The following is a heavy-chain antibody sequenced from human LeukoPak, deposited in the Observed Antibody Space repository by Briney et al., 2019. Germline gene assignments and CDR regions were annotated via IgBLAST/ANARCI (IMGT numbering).Heavy chain of an antibody. Sequence: GGSLRLSCAASGFTFSSYAMSWVRQAPGKGLEWVSAISDSGVSTYYADSVKGRFTISRDNSKNTLYLQMNSLRAEDTAVYYCAKGGSYYTVDYWGQGTLVTVSS. D-gene: IGHD3-10*01. CDR2: ISDSGVST. CDR3: AKGGSYYTVDY. V-gene: IGHV3-23*01. J-gene: IGHJ4*02. CDR1: GFTFSSYA.